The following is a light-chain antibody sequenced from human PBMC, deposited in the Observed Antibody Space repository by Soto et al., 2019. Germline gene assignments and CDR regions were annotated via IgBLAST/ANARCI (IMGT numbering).Light chain of an antibody. CDR3: QQYNSYSS. J-gene: IGKJ1*01. CDR2: DAS. CDR1: QSVTSW. V-gene: IGKV1-5*01. Sequence: DIQMTQSPSTLSASVGDRVTITCRASQSVTSWLAWYQQKPGKTPKLLIYDASSLESGVPSRFSGSGSGTEFTLTISSQQSDDFATYYCQQYNSYSSFGQGTKVEIK.